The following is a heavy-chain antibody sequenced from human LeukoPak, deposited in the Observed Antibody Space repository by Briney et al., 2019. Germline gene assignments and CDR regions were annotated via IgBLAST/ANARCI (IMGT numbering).Heavy chain of an antibody. CDR1: GFTFSSYG. CDR3: AKDRDSSSWYYYYYGMDV. CDR2: ISYDGSNK. D-gene: IGHD6-13*01. V-gene: IGHV3-30*18. Sequence: GGSLRLSCAASGFTFSSYGMHWVRQAPGKGLEWVAAISYDGSNKYYADSVKGRFTISRDNPKNTLYLQMNSLRAEDTAVYYCAKDRDSSSWYYYYYGMDVWGQGTTVTVSS. J-gene: IGHJ6*02.